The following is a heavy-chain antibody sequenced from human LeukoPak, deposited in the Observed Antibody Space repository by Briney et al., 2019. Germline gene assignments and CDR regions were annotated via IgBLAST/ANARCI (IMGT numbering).Heavy chain of an antibody. D-gene: IGHD2-15*01. CDR2: ISWNSGSI. V-gene: IGHV3-9*01. CDR1: GFIFDDYA. CDR3: ARERSYCSGATCSLDL. J-gene: IGHJ5*02. Sequence: GRSLRLSCAAFGFIFDDYAMHWVRQAPGKGLEWVSGISWNSGSIDYADSVKGRFTISRDNGENSVYLQMNSLRAEDTAVYFCARERSYCSGATCSLDLWGQGTLVTVSS.